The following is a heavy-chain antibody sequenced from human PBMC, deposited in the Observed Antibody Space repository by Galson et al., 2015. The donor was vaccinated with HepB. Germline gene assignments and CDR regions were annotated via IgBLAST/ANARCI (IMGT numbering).Heavy chain of an antibody. CDR1: GFTFGHYA. CDR2: ITYDGTYE. D-gene: IGHD2-15*01. J-gene: IGHJ5*02. CDR3: ARGTSSTPNSYWGDP. Sequence: SLRLSCAASGFTFGHYAMHWVRQAPGKGLEWLAVITYDGTYEYYADSVKGRFIISRDNSKNTLYLQLHGLKTEDTAVYFCARGTSSTPNSYWGDPWGQGTLVSVSS. V-gene: IGHV3-30*04.